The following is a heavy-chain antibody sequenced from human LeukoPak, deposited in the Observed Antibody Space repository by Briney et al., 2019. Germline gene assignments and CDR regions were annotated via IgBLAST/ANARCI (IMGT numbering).Heavy chain of an antibody. CDR1: GITFSSYA. V-gene: IGHV3-23*01. CDR3: AKETYYYDSSGYYGHYFDS. J-gene: IGHJ4*02. Sequence: PRGSLSHSCAASGITFSSYAMSWVRQAPGKGLEWVSGISGSGGSTYYADSVKGRFTISRDNSKNTLYLQMNSLRAEDTAVYYCAKETYYYDSSGYYGHYFDSWGQGTLVTVSS. D-gene: IGHD3-22*01. CDR2: ISGSGGST.